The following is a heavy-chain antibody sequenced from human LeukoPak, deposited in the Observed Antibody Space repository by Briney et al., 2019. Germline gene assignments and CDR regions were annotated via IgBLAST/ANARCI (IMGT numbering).Heavy chain of an antibody. CDR3: ASAEPRYCGGGSCYSVSGYYYYGMDV. CDR1: GGSISSSSYY. V-gene: IGHV4-39*01. CDR2: IYYSGST. J-gene: IGHJ6*02. D-gene: IGHD2-15*01. Sequence: PSETLSLTCTVSGGSISSSSYYWGWILQLPGKGLEWIGSIYYSGSTYYNPSLKSRVTISVDTSKNQFSLKLSSVTAADTAVYYCASAEPRYCGGGSCYSVSGYYYYGMDVWGQGTTVTVSS.